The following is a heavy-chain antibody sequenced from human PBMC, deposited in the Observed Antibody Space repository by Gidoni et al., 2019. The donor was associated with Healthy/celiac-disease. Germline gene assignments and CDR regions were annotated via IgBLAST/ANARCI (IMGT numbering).Heavy chain of an antibody. CDR3: ARVRGYGGNHPSGMDV. CDR2: INPNSGGT. V-gene: IGHV1-2*02. CDR1: GYTFTGYY. Sequence: QVQLVQSGAEVKKPGASVKVSCNASGYTFTGYYMHWVRQAPGQGLEWMGWINPNSGGTNYAQKFQGRVTMTRDTSISTAYMELSRLRSDDTAVYYCARVRGYGGNHPSGMDVWGQGTTVTVSS. J-gene: IGHJ6*02. D-gene: IGHD2-15*01.